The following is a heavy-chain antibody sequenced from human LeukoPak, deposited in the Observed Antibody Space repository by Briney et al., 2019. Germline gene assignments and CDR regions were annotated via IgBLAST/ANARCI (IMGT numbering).Heavy chain of an antibody. CDR1: GGSISSYY. D-gene: IGHD3-3*02. J-gene: IGHJ3*02. CDR3: ARVSDAFDI. Sequence: SETLSLTCTVSGGSISSYYWSWIRRPPGKGLEWIGYIYYSGSTNYNPSLKSRVTISVDTSKNQFSLKLSSVTAADTAMYYCARVSDAFDIWGQGTMVTVSS. CDR2: IYYSGST. V-gene: IGHV4-59*01.